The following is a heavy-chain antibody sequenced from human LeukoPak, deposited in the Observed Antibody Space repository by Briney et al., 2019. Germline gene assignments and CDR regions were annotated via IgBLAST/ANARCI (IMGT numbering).Heavy chain of an antibody. CDR3: ARDSPSIVLMVYALDY. D-gene: IGHD2-8*01. CDR2: ISYDGSNK. V-gene: IGHV3-30-3*01. Sequence: GGSLRLSCAASGFTFSSYAMHWVRQAPGKGLEWVAVISYDGSNKYYADSVKGRFTISRDNSKNTLYLQMNSLRAEDTAVYYCARDSPSIVLMVYALDYWGQEPWSPSPQ. CDR1: GFTFSSYA. J-gene: IGHJ4*01.